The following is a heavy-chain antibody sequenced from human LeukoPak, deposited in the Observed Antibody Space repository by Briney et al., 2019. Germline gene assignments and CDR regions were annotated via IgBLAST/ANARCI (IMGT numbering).Heavy chain of an antibody. CDR1: GFTLSTNA. CDR3: ARDLPIQGIVVVTATAAGDV. D-gene: IGHD2-21*02. J-gene: IGHJ6*02. CDR2: ISYDGSNK. Sequence: GGSLRLSCLTSGFTLSTNAMSWVRQAPGKGLEWVAVISYDGSNKYYADSVKGRFTISRDNSKNTLYLQMNSLRAEDTAVYYCARDLPIQGIVVVTATAAGDVWGQGTTVTVSS. V-gene: IGHV3-30-3*01.